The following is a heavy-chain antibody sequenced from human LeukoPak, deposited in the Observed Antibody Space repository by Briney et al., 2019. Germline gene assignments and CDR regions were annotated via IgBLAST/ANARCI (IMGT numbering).Heavy chain of an antibody. V-gene: IGHV4-4*07. D-gene: IGHD2-8*02. Sequence: PSDNLSLTCTVSGDSMGTYFWNWIQQSAGEGLDWIGHVYDGGRTNYNPSLQGRVTISVDTCRNLFSLRLSSVTAADTAIYYCARDFVETGVVGFDMWGQGTMVTVSS. J-gene: IGHJ3*02. CDR1: GDSMGTYF. CDR3: ARDFVETGVVGFDM. CDR2: VYDGGRT.